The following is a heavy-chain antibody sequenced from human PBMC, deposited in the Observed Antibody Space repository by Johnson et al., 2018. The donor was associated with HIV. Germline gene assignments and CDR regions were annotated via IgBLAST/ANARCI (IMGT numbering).Heavy chain of an antibody. CDR2: ISSSGTSV. CDR3: ARDRGYWDAFDI. CDR1: GFTFSDYY. V-gene: IGHV3-11*04. D-gene: IGHD3-22*01. J-gene: IGHJ3*02. Sequence: QVQLVESGGGLVKPGGSLRLSCAASGFTFSDYYMSWIRQTPGKGLEWVSYISSSGTSVYYADSVKGRFSISRDNAKHSLYLQMNSLRAEETAVYYCARDRGYWDAFDIWGQGTMVTVSS.